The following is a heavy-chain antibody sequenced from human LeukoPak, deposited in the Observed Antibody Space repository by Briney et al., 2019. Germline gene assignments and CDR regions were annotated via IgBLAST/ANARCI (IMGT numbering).Heavy chain of an antibody. CDR1: GYTFSAYY. D-gene: IGHD5-12*01. V-gene: IGHV1-2*04. CDR3: ARFASVAHFDN. Sequence: ASVKVSCKASGYTFSAYYIQWVRQAPGQGLEWMGWINPNSGGTNYAQKFQGWVTMTTDTSTSTAYMELRRLRSDDTAVYYCARFASVAHFDNWGQGTLVTVSS. J-gene: IGHJ4*02. CDR2: INPNSGGT.